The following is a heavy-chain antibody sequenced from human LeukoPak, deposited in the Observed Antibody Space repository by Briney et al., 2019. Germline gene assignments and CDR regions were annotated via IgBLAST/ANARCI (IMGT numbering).Heavy chain of an antibody. CDR1: GYTFTSYD. Sequence: ASVKVSCKASGYTFTSYDINWVRQATGQGLEWMGWISAYNGNTNYAQKLQGRVTMTTDTSTSTAYMELRSLRSDDTAVYYCARAIPSSTNWFDPWGQGTLVTVSS. J-gene: IGHJ5*02. V-gene: IGHV1-18*01. CDR3: ARAIPSSTNWFDP. CDR2: ISAYNGNT. D-gene: IGHD6-13*01.